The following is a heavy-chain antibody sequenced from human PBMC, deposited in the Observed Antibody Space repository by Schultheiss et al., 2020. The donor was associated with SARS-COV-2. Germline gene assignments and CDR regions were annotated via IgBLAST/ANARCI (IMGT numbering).Heavy chain of an antibody. J-gene: IGHJ4*02. CDR2: IKSKTDGGTT. D-gene: IGHD2-8*01. Sequence: GGSLRLSCAASGFTFSNAWMSWVRQAPGKGLEWVGRIKSKTDGGTTDYAAPVKGRFTISRDDSKNTLYLQMSSLRAEDTAVYYCKASADIVLVVYAIVYFDYWGQGTLVTVSS. CDR1: GFTFSNAW. CDR3: KASADIVLVVYAIVYFDY. V-gene: IGHV3-15*01.